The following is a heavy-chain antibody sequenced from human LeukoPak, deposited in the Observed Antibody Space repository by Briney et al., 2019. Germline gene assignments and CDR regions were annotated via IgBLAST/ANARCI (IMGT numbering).Heavy chain of an antibody. CDR1: GFPYSSAA. CDR2: ITGSDDAT. J-gene: IGHJ4*02. Sequence: PGRSLRLSCAASGFPYSSAAMTWVRQASGKGLEWVSTITGSDDATYYADSVKGRFTISRDFSRNTVGLQMNSLRAEDTAIYCCAKGPQLYSGCHPDYWGQGTLVTVSS. V-gene: IGHV3-23*01. CDR3: AKGPQLYSGCHPDY. D-gene: IGHD1-26*01.